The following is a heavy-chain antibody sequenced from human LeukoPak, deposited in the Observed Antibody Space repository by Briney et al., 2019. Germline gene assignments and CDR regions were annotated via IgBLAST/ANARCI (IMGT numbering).Heavy chain of an antibody. V-gene: IGHV4-34*01. CDR3: ARCSGSSCLFDY. CDR1: GGSFSGYY. CDR2: INHSGST. Sequence: SETLSLTCAVYGGSFSGYYWSWIRQPPGKGLEWIGEINHSGSTNYNPSLKSRVTISVDTSKNQFSLKLSSVTAADTAVYYCARCSGSSCLFDYWGQGTLVTVSS. J-gene: IGHJ4*02. D-gene: IGHD2-15*01.